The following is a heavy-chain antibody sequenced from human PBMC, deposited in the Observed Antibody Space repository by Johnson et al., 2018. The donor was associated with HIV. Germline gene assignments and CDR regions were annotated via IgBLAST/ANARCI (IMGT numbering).Heavy chain of an antibody. V-gene: IGHV3-33*01. D-gene: IGHD3-16*01. CDR3: ARALGSDGFRNDAFDI. J-gene: IGHJ3*02. CDR1: GFTFSNYG. Sequence: QVQLVESGGGVVQPGGSLRLSCAASGFTFSNYGMHWVRQAPGKGLEWVAVIRYDGSNKYYVDSVKGRFTISRDNSKNTLYLQMNSLRAEDTAVYYCARALGSDGFRNDAFDIWGQGTMVTVSS. CDR2: IRYDGSNK.